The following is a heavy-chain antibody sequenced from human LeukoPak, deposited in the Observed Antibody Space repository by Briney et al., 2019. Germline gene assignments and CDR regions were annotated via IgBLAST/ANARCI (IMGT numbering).Heavy chain of an antibody. CDR2: ISLGGGST. J-gene: IGHJ4*02. Sequence: QPGGSLRLSCAASGFTFSSYAMSWVRQAPGKGLEWVSAISLGGGSTYYTDSVKGRFTISRDNSKNTLYLQMNSLRAEDTAVYYCANGYRYCTSTSCDFDYWGQGTLVTVSS. CDR3: ANGYRYCTSTSCDFDY. D-gene: IGHD2-2*01. CDR1: GFTFSSYA. V-gene: IGHV3-23*01.